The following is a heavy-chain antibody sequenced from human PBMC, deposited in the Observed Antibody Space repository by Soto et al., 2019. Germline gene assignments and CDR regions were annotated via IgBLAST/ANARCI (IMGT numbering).Heavy chain of an antibody. J-gene: IGHJ5*02. CDR2: TYNSGTT. Sequence: SETLSLTCTVSGDSISSGYFWSWIRQSPGKGLEWIGHTYNSGTTYNNPSLRSRGTISIDTSRNQFSLKLSSVTAAGTAVYYCARVPSPWGQGTLVTVSS. CDR1: GDSISSGYF. CDR3: ARVPSP. V-gene: IGHV4-30-4*01.